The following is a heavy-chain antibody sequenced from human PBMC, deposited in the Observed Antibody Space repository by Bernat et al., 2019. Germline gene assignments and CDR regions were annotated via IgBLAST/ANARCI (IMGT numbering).Heavy chain of an antibody. CDR3: ARGGDGYNGAYWYFDL. CDR2: IIPIFGTA. CDR1: GGTFSSYA. D-gene: IGHD5-24*01. J-gene: IGHJ2*01. Sequence: QVQLVQSGAEVKKPGSSVKVSCKASGGTFSSYAISWVRQAPGQGLEWMGGIIPIFGTANYAQKFQGRVTITADESTSTAYMELSNLRSEDTAVYYCARGGDGYNGAYWYFDLWGRGTLVTVSS. V-gene: IGHV1-69*01.